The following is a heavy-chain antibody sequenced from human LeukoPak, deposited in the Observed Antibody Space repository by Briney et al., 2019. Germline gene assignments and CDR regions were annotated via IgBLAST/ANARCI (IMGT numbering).Heavy chain of an antibody. D-gene: IGHD2-21*02. CDR2: IWYDGSNK. Sequence: QPGRSLRLSCAASGFTFSSYGMHWVRQAPGKGLEWVAVIWYDGSNKYYADSVKGRFTISRDNAKNSLFLEMNSLRAEDTAVYYCARFQHCGGDCYPLDYWGQGTLVTVSS. V-gene: IGHV3-33*01. CDR1: GFTFSSYG. CDR3: ARFQHCGGDCYPLDY. J-gene: IGHJ4*02.